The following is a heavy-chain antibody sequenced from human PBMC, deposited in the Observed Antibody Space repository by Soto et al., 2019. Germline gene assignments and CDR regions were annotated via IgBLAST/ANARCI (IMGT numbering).Heavy chain of an antibody. Sequence: QVQLVQSGAEVKKPGASVKVSCKASGYTFTSYDINWVRQATGQGLEWMGWMNPNSGNTGYAQKFKGRGTMNRNSYRSTAYMELSSLRSEDTVLYDCARGVTATDSWGQGALVPVSS. CDR1: GYTFTSYD. V-gene: IGHV1-8*01. CDR3: ARGVTATDS. D-gene: IGHD1-20*01. CDR2: MNPNSGNT. J-gene: IGHJ4*02.